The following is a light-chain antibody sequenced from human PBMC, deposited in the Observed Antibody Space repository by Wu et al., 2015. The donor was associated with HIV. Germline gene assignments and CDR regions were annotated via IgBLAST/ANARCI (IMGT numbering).Light chain of an antibody. Sequence: EIVLTQSPGTLSLSPGERATLSCRASQSVSSSYLAWYQQKPGQAPRLLIYGASSRATGIPDRFSGSGSGTDFTLTISRLEPEDFAVYYCQQYGSSPPRLTFGGGPRWRSN. CDR3: QQYGSSPPRLT. CDR2: GAS. J-gene: IGKJ4*01. CDR1: QSVSSSY. V-gene: IGKV3-20*01.